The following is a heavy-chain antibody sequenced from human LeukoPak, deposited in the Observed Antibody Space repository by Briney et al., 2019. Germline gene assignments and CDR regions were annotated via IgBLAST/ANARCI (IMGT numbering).Heavy chain of an antibody. CDR2: IYYSGST. CDR3: AQSPAAGPIDY. J-gene: IGHJ4*02. V-gene: IGHV4-39*01. D-gene: IGHD6-13*01. Sequence: SETLSLTCTVSGGSISSSSYYWGWIRQPPGKGLEWIGSIYYSGSTYYNPSLKSRVTISVDTSKNQFSLKLSSVTAADTAVYYCAQSPAAGPIDYWGQGTLVTVSS. CDR1: GGSISSSSYY.